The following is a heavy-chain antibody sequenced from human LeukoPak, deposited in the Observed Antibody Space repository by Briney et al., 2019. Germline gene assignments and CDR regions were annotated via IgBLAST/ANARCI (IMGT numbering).Heavy chain of an antibody. CDR3: AKRGHTGSYYAAFDY. CDR2: ISDSGGRT. CDR1: GFTISSYA. V-gene: IGHV3-23*01. Sequence: PGGSLRLSCAASGFTISSYAMSWVRQSPGKGLEWASAISDSGGRTYYADSVKGRFTISRDNSKNTLYLQMNSLRSDDTAIYYCAKRGHTGSYYAAFDYWGQGTLVTVSS. D-gene: IGHD1-26*01. J-gene: IGHJ4*02.